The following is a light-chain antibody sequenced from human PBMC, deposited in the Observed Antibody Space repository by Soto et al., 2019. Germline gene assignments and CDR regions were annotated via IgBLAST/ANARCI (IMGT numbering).Light chain of an antibody. V-gene: IGKV3-20*01. CDR1: QTISSSS. CDR3: QQYGSSLLT. Sequence: EIVLTQSPGTLSLSPGVRATLSCRASQTISSSSLAWYQQKPGQAPRLLIFGASSSATGIPDRFSGSGSGTDFTLTISRLEPEDFAVYYCQQYGSSLLTFGGGTKVEI. CDR2: GAS. J-gene: IGKJ4*01.